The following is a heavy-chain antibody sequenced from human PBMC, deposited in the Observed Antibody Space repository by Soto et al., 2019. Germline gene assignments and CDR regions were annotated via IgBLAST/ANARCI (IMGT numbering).Heavy chain of an antibody. D-gene: IGHD6-19*01. CDR3: AKGGSSGWYGDDAFDI. CDR1: GFTFDDYA. CDR2: ISWKSGSI. J-gene: IGHJ3*02. Sequence: EVQLVESGGGLVQPGRSLRLSCAASGFTFDDYAMHWVRQAPGKGLEWVSGISWKSGSIGYADSVKGRFTISRDNATXXLYLQMNSLRAEDTALYYCAKGGSSGWYGDDAFDIWGQGTMVTVSS. V-gene: IGHV3-9*01.